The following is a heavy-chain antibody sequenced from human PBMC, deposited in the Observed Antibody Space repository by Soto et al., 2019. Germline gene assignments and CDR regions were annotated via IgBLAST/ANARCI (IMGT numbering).Heavy chain of an antibody. Sequence: EVQLVESGGGLVQPGGSLRLSCAASGFTFSSYWMNWVRQAPGKGLEWVANIKQDGSKQYYADSVKGRFTISRDNAKNSQYLQMNSLRVEDTAVYYCAGGTGWLMTDWGQGTLVTVSS. V-gene: IGHV3-7*04. CDR3: AGGTGWLMTD. D-gene: IGHD6-19*01. CDR2: IKQDGSKQ. CDR1: GFTFSSYW. J-gene: IGHJ4*02.